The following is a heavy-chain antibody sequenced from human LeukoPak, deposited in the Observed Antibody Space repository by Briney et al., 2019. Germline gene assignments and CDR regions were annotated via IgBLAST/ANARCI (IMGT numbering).Heavy chain of an antibody. Sequence: ASVKVSCKASGYTFTSYAMNWVRQAPGQGLEWMGWINTNTGNPTYAQGFTGRFVFSLDTSVSTAYLQISSLKAEDTAVYYCARGLAAAGTGAFDIWGQGTMVTVSS. J-gene: IGHJ3*02. D-gene: IGHD6-13*01. V-gene: IGHV7-4-1*02. CDR3: ARGLAAAGTGAFDI. CDR1: GYTFTSYA. CDR2: INTNTGNP.